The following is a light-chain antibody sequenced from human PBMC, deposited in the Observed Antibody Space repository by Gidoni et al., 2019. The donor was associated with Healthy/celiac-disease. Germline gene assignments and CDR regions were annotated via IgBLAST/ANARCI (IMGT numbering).Light chain of an antibody. CDR1: L. CDR2: EVS. V-gene: IGKV2D-29*01. J-gene: IGKJ4*01. CDR3: MQSIQLLALT. Sequence: DIVMTQTPLSLSVTPGQPASISCKSSLQPPQLLIYEVSNRFSGVPDRFSGSGSGTDFTLKISRVEAEDVGVYYCMQSIQLLALTFGGGTKVEIK.